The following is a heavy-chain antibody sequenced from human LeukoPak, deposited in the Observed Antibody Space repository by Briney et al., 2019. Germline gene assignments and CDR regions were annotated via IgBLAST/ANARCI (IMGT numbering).Heavy chain of an antibody. V-gene: IGHV3-23*01. CDR1: GFTFSSYA. CDR3: ATGQRRAIFGVVIGPDDY. D-gene: IGHD3-3*01. CDR2: ISGSGGST. J-gene: IGHJ4*02. Sequence: GGSLRLSCAASGFTFSSYAMSWVRQAPGKGLEWVSAISGSGGSTYYADSVKGRFTISRDNSKNTLYLQMNSLRAEDTAVYYCATGQRRAIFGVVIGPDDYWGQGTLVTVSS.